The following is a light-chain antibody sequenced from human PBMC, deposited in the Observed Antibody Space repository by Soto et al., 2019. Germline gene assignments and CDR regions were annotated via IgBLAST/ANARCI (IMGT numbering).Light chain of an antibody. V-gene: IGKV3-11*01. CDR3: QQRSNWLIT. CDR2: DAS. CDR1: QSISSY. Sequence: EIVLTQSPGTLSLSPGERATLSCSASQSISSYLAWYQQKRGQAPRLLIYDASNRATGIPARFSGSGSGTDFTLTISSLEPEDFAVYYCQQRSNWLITFGQGTRLEIK. J-gene: IGKJ5*01.